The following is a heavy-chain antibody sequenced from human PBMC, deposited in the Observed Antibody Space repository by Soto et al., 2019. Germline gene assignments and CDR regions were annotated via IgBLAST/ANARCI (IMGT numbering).Heavy chain of an antibody. V-gene: IGHV4-39*01. CDR3: ARSVFP. J-gene: IGHJ5*02. CDR2: MYYSGST. Sequence: SETLSLTCTVSGGSISSSNYFWGWIRQPPGKGLEWIGSMYYSGSTYYNPSFKSRVTISIDTSKYQFSLKLNSVTAADTAVYYCARSVFPWGQGTLLTVSS. CDR1: GGSISSSNYF.